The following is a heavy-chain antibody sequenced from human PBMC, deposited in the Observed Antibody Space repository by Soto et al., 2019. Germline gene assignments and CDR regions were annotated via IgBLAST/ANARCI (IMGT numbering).Heavy chain of an antibody. J-gene: IGHJ5*02. D-gene: IGHD1-26*01. Sequence: EVQLVESGGGLVQPGGSLRLSCAASGFSFSSYEMNWVRQAPGKGLEWVSYISDGGGAIHYADSVKGRFTVSRDNAKSSVYLQMNSLRAEDTALYFCARDIGGGNWFDPWCQGTLVTVSS. V-gene: IGHV3-48*03. CDR2: ISDGGGAI. CDR1: GFSFSSYE. CDR3: ARDIGGGNWFDP.